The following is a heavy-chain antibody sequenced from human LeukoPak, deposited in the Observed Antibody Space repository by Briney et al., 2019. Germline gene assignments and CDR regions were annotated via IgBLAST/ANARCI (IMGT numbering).Heavy chain of an antibody. CDR1: GYTFSDYY. D-gene: IGHD3-22*01. J-gene: IGHJ3*02. CDR3: ARAGIWDYSDSSGYHNGAFDM. V-gene: IGHV1-2*02. Sequence: ASVKVSCKASGYTFSDYYIHWVRQAPGQGLEWMGWIKPNSGGTNHAQKFQGRVTMTRDTSISTTYMELTRLRSDDTAVYYCARAGIWDYSDSSGYHNGAFDMWGQGTMVTVSS. CDR2: IKPNSGGT.